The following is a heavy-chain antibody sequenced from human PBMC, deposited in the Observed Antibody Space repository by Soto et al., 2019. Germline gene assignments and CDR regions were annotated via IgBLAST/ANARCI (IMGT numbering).Heavy chain of an antibody. D-gene: IGHD6-13*01. CDR1: GGTFSSYN. CDR2: IIPILGIA. J-gene: IGHJ4*02. CDR3: ARVGYSTTTSTRIFDY. V-gene: IGHV1-69*02. Sequence: SVKVSCKASGGTFSSYNISWVRQAPGQGLEWMGRIIPILGIANYAQKFQGRVTITADKSTSTAYMELSSLRSEDTAVYYCARVGYSTTTSTRIFDYWGQGTLVTVSS.